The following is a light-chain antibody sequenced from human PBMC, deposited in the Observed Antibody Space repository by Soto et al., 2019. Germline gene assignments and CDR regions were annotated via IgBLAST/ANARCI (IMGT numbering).Light chain of an antibody. V-gene: IGKV1-27*01. J-gene: IGKJ1*01. CDR3: QNFDIAPQT. Sequence: DIQMTQSPSSLSASVGDRVTITCRASQGIRHYLAWYQQKPGKVPKLLIYEASNLQSGVPSRFRGGGSGTEFTLTISSLQPEDVATYYCQNFDIAPQTFGQGSKVDI. CDR1: QGIRHY. CDR2: EAS.